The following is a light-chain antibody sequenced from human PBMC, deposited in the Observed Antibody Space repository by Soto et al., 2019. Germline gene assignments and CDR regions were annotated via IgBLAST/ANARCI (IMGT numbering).Light chain of an antibody. CDR2: DDN. CDR3: GSWDSSLSAYV. Sequence: QSVLTQPPSVSAAPGQKVTISCSGGSSNIGGNSVSWYQQLPGTAPKLLIYDDNKRPSGIPDRFSGSKSGTSATLGITGFQTGDEADYYCGSWDSSLSAYVFGTGTKGTAL. J-gene: IGLJ1*01. V-gene: IGLV1-51*01. CDR1: SSNIGGNS.